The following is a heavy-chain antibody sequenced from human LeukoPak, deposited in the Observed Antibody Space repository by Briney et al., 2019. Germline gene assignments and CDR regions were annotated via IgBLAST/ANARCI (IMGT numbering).Heavy chain of an antibody. CDR3: ASRQPESALYYYDSSGQLDY. CDR2: IYYSGST. D-gene: IGHD3-22*01. V-gene: IGHV4-39*07. Sequence: SETLSLTCTVSGGSISSSSYYWGWIRQPPGKGLEWIGSIYYSGSTYYNPSPKSRVTISVDTSKNQFSLKLSSVTAADTAVYYCASRQPESALYYYDSSGQLDYWGQGTLVTVSS. CDR1: GGSISSSSYY. J-gene: IGHJ4*02.